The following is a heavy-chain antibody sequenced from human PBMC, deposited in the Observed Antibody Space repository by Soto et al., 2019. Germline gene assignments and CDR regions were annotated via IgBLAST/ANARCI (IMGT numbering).Heavy chain of an antibody. CDR1: GGSFSGYY. D-gene: IGHD2-2*02. Sequence: PSETLSLTCAVYGGSFSGYYWSWIRQPPGKGLEWIGYIYYNGNTNYTPSLKSRVTISVDTSKNQFSLKLRSVTDADTAVYYCARDGITSGYIWFDPWGQGTLVTSPQ. CDR3: ARDGITSGYIWFDP. CDR2: IYYNGNT. V-gene: IGHV4-59*01. J-gene: IGHJ5*02.